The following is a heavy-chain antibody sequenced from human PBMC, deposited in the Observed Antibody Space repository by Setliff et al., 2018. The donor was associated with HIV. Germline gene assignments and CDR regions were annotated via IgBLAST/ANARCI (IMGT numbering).Heavy chain of an antibody. CDR3: MYGGRTATTH. CDR2: ITNTGSST. J-gene: IGHJ4*02. D-gene: IGHD4-17*01. CDR1: GFTFSDYY. Sequence: GGSLRLSCAASGFTFSDYYLNWFRLAPGKGLEWISRITNTGSSTNYADSVKGRFTISRDNAKYSLYLQMNTLRVEDTAVYYCMYGGRTATTHWGQGTLVTVSS. V-gene: IGHV3-11*04.